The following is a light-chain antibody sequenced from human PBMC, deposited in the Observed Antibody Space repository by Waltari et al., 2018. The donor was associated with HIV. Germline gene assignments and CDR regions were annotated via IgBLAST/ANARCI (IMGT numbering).Light chain of an antibody. CDR2: EVT. J-gene: IGLJ2*01. CDR1: NSDIGGYTY. CDR3: SSYANKNGFYVV. Sequence: QSALTQPPSASGSPGQSVTISCTGTNSDIGGYTYVYWYQQHPGKAPKLVISEVTKRPSGVPGRFSGSKSGTTASLTVSGLQAEDEADYYCSSYANKNGFYVVFGGGTRLTVL. V-gene: IGLV2-8*01.